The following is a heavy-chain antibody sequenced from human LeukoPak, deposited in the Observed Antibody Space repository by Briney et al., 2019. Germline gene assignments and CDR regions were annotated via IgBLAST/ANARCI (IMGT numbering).Heavy chain of an antibody. CDR1: GFNFGRYS. CDR3: AKGRITMIVVVPNY. V-gene: IGHV3-30*04. J-gene: IGHJ4*02. CDR2: ISYEGKSE. D-gene: IGHD3-22*01. Sequence: PGGSLRLSCAGSGFNFGRYSIHWVRQAPGKGLEWVGGISYEGKSESYADSVKGRFTISRDNSKNTLYLQMNSLRDEDTAVYYCAKGRITMIVVVPNYWGQGTLVTVSS.